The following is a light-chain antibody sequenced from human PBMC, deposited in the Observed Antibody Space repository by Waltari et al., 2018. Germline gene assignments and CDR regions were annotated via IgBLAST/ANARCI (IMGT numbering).Light chain of an antibody. Sequence: MVLTQSPGTLSLSPWDRLTLSCRASQTASTSALSWYQQKPGQAPRVLIYSTYNRATGIPDRFSGSAPVTALTLPINRLAPGDFVLYYCQQYHGIVFTFGGGTKV. CDR3: QQYHGIVFT. J-gene: IGKJ4*01. V-gene: IGKV3-20*01. CDR2: STY. CDR1: QTASTSA.